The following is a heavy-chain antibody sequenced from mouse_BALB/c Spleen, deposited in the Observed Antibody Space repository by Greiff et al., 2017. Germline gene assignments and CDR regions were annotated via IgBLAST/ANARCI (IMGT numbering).Heavy chain of an antibody. V-gene: IGHV8-12*01. CDR2: IYWDDDK. Sequence: ESGPGILQPSQTLSLTCSFSGFSLSTSGMGVSWIRQPSGKGLEWLAHIYWDDDKRYNPSLKSRLTISKDTSSNQVFLKITSVDTADTATYYCARVYYGNYDYFDYWGQGTTLTVSS. J-gene: IGHJ2*01. D-gene: IGHD2-1*01. CDR1: GFSLSTSGMG. CDR3: ARVYYGNYDYFDY.